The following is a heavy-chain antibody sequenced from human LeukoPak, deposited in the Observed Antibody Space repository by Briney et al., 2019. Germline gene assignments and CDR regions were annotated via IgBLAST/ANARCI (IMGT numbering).Heavy chain of an antibody. V-gene: IGHV3-7*01. CDR1: GFTFSSYW. Sequence: GGSLRLSCAASGFTFSSYWMSWVRQAPGKGLEWVANIKQDGSEEYYVDSVKGRFTITRDNAKNSLYLQMNSLRAEDTAVYYCASSGWSDFDYWGQGTLVTVSS. CDR2: IKQDGSEE. J-gene: IGHJ4*02. CDR3: ASSGWSDFDY. D-gene: IGHD6-19*01.